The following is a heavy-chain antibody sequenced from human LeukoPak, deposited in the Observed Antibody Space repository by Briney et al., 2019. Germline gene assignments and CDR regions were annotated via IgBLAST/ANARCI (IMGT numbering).Heavy chain of an antibody. D-gene: IGHD6-19*01. CDR2: IIPILGIA. CDR1: GYTFTSYY. V-gene: IGHV1-69*04. J-gene: IGHJ6*02. Sequence: SVKVSCKASGYTFTSYYMHWVRQAPGQGLEWMGRIIPILGIANYAQKFQGRVTITADKSTSTAYMELSSLRSEDTAVYYCAREAGRYSSGWYGARMDVWGQGTTVTVSS. CDR3: AREAGRYSSGWYGARMDV.